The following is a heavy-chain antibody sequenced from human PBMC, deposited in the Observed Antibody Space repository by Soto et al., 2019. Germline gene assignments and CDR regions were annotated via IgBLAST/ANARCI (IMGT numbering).Heavy chain of an antibody. J-gene: IGHJ2*01. CDR1: GGSFSGYY. CDR3: ARGGYCSGGSCRKLRYRYFDL. Sequence: QVQLQQWGAGLLKPSETLSLTCAVYGGSFSGYYWSWIRQPPGKGLEWIGEINHSGSTNYNPSLKSRVTISVDTSKNQFSLKLSSVTAADTAVYYCARGGYCSGGSCRKLRYRYFDLWGRGTLVTVSS. D-gene: IGHD2-15*01. V-gene: IGHV4-34*01. CDR2: INHSGST.